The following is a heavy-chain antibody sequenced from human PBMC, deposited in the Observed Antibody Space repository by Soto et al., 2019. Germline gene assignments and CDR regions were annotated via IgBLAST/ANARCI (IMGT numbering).Heavy chain of an antibody. Sequence: QVQLVESGGGVVQPGRSLRLSCAASGFTFSSYGMHWVRQAPGKGLEGVAVISYDGSNKYYADSVKGRFTISRDNSKNTLYLQMNSLRAEDTAVYYCAKGRRAATMDYFDYWGQGTLVTVSS. CDR2: ISYDGSNK. V-gene: IGHV3-30*18. CDR1: GFTFSSYG. CDR3: AKGRRAATMDYFDY. D-gene: IGHD2-15*01. J-gene: IGHJ4*02.